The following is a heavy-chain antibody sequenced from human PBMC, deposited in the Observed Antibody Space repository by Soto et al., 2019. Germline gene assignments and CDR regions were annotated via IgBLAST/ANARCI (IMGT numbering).Heavy chain of an antibody. Sequence: QVQLVESGGGVVQPGRSLRLSCAASGFTFSSYGMHWVRQAPGKGLEWVAVISYDGSNKYYADSVKGRFTISRDNSKNTLYLQMNSLRAEDTAVYYCAKDCSGGSCYYVGDWGQGTLVTVSS. CDR1: GFTFSSYG. CDR2: ISYDGSNK. CDR3: AKDCSGGSCYYVGD. D-gene: IGHD2-15*01. J-gene: IGHJ4*02. V-gene: IGHV3-30*18.